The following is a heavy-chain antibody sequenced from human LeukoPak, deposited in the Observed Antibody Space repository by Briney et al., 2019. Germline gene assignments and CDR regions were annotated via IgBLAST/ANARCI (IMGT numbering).Heavy chain of an antibody. CDR2: TYYRSTWLN. V-gene: IGHV6-1*01. J-gene: IGHJ5*02. D-gene: IGHD2-8*02. CDR3: ARGQGYRAVEWFDP. Sequence: SQTLSLTCAISGDSVSSNSAAWNWIRQSPSRGLEWLGRTYYRSTWLNDYAGSLQSRISINPDTSKNQFSLQLNSVTPEDTAVYYCARGQGYRAVEWFDPWGQGTLVTVSS. CDR1: GDSVSSNSAA.